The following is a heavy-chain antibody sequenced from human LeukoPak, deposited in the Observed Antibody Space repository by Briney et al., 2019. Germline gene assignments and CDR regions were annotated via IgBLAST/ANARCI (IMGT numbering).Heavy chain of an antibody. J-gene: IGHJ4*02. CDR3: ASRKLGNDY. D-gene: IGHD7-27*01. CDR2: ISGSGGSR. V-gene: IGHV3-23*01. CDR1: GYDFSGYT. Sequence: GGSLRLSCVASGYDFSGYTFTWVRQAPGKGLEWVSGISGSGGSRFYTDSVKGRFTISRDNSKNTLYLQMNSLRAEDTAVYYCASRKLGNDYWGQGTLVTVSS.